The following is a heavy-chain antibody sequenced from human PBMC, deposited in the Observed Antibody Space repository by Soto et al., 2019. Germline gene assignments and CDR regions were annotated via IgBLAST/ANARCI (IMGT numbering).Heavy chain of an antibody. Sequence: ASVKVSCKASGFTFTSSAVQWVRQARGQRLEWIGWIVVGSGNTNYAQKFQERVTITRDMSTSTAYMELSSLRSEDTAVYYCAARGDSSWYMDYWGQGTLVTVSS. D-gene: IGHD6-13*01. CDR3: AARGDSSWYMDY. CDR1: GFTFTSSA. J-gene: IGHJ4*02. CDR2: IVVGSGNT. V-gene: IGHV1-58*01.